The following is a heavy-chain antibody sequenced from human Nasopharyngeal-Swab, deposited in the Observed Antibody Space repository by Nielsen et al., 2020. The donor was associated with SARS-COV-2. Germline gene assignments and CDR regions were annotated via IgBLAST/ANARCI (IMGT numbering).Heavy chain of an antibody. CDR3: ARDAPAHYGAFY. J-gene: IGHJ4*02. CDR1: GFTFSSFG. CDR2: IAHDASNE. D-gene: IGHD4-17*01. V-gene: IGHV3-30*03. Sequence: GESLKISCAASGFTFSSFGMHWVRQAPGKGLEWVAFIAHDASNEYYGDSVKGRFSISRAHSKNTLYLQMDSLRGEDTAVYYCARDAPAHYGAFYWGRGTLVTVSS.